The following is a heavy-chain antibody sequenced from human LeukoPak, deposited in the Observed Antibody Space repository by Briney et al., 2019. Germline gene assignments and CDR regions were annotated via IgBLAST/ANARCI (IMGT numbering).Heavy chain of an antibody. J-gene: IGHJ4*02. CDR3: ARGSWLAQPDFDY. Sequence: PGGSLRLSCAASGFTVSSNYMSWVRQAPGKGLEWVSVIYSGGSTYYADSVKGRFTISRDNSKNTLYLQMNSLRAEDTAVYYCARGSWLAQPDFDYWGQGTLVTVSS. CDR1: GFTVSSNY. CDR2: IYSGGST. D-gene: IGHD5-12*01. V-gene: IGHV3-53*01.